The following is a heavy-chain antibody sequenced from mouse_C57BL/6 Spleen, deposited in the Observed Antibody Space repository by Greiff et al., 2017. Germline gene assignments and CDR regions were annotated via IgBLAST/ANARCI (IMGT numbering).Heavy chain of an antibody. Sequence: QVQLQQPGAELVKPGASVKLSCKASGYTFTSYWMQWVKQRPGQGLEWIGEIDPSDSYTNYNQKFKGKATLTVDTSFSTAYMQLSSLTSEDSAVYYCARSGTGLDYGRPFAYWGQGTLVTVSA. D-gene: IGHD2-4*01. CDR3: ARSGTGLDYGRPFAY. CDR2: IDPSDSYT. V-gene: IGHV1-50*01. J-gene: IGHJ3*01. CDR1: GYTFTSYW.